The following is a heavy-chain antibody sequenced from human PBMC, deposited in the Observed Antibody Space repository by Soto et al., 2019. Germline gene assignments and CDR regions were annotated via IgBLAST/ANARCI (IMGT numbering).Heavy chain of an antibody. V-gene: IGHV1-8*01. D-gene: IGHD3-22*01. Sequence: ASVKVSCKASGYTFTSYDINWVRQATGQGLEWMGWMNPNSGNTGYAQKFQGRVTMTRNTSISTAYMELRSLRSDDTAVYYCARDRGPSSGYYPYWFDPWGQGTLVTVSS. J-gene: IGHJ5*02. CDR3: ARDRGPSSGYYPYWFDP. CDR1: GYTFTSYD. CDR2: MNPNSGNT.